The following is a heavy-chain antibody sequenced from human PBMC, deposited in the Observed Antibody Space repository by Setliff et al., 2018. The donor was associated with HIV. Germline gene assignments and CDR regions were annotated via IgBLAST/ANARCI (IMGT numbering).Heavy chain of an antibody. D-gene: IGHD6-13*01. V-gene: IGHV4-39*01. CDR2: IYYRGST. CDR1: GGSISSSSYY. CDR3: ARGRYRSRWYASDHYYIDV. J-gene: IGHJ6*03. Sequence: SETLSLTCTVSGGSISSSSYYWGWIRQPPGKGLQWIGSIYYRGSTYYNPSLKSRVTISEDTSKNQFSLKLRSVTAADAALYYCARGRYRSRWYASDHYYIDVWGKGTTVTVS.